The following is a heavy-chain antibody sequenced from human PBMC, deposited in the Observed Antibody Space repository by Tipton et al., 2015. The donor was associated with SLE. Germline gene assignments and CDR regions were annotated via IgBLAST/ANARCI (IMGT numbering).Heavy chain of an antibody. D-gene: IGHD3-10*01. Sequence: TLSLTCTVSGGSISSGSYYWSWIRQHPGKGLEWIGEINHSGSTNYNPSHKSRVTISVNTSKNQFSLKLSSVTAADTAVYYCASLRYGSGSFDYWGQGTLVTVSS. V-gene: IGHV4-39*07. J-gene: IGHJ4*02. CDR3: ASLRYGSGSFDY. CDR1: GGSISSGSYY. CDR2: INHSGST.